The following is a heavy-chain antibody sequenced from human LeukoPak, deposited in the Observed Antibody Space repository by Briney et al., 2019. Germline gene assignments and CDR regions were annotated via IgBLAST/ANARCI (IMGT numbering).Heavy chain of an antibody. J-gene: IGHJ4*02. Sequence: GGSLRLSCAASGFTFSSYWMHWVRQAPGKGLVWVSRINSDGSSTNYADSVEGRFTISRDNAKNTLYLQMNSLRAEDTAMYYCARDLGYSSSWSLDYWGQGTLVTVSS. V-gene: IGHV3-74*01. CDR2: INSDGSST. CDR3: ARDLGYSSSWSLDY. D-gene: IGHD6-13*01. CDR1: GFTFSSYW.